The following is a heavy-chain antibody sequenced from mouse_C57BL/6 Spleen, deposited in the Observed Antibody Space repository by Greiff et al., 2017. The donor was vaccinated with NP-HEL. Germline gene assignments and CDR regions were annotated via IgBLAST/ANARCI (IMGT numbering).Heavy chain of an antibody. V-gene: IGHV1-64*01. Sequence: VQLQQPGAELVKPGASVKLSCKASGYTFTSYWMHWVKQRPGQGLEWIGMIHPNSGSTNYNEKFKSKATLTVEKSSSTAYMQLSSLTSEDSAVYYCARCVITDYYAMDYWGQGTSVTVSS. D-gene: IGHD2-4*01. CDR3: ARCVITDYYAMDY. CDR2: IHPNSGST. J-gene: IGHJ4*01. CDR1: GYTFTSYW.